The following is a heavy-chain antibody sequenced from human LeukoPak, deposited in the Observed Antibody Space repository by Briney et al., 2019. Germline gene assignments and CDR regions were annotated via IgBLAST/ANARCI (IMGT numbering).Heavy chain of an antibody. CDR1: GGSISTSNYY. CDR3: ARGNIYIDA. V-gene: IGHV4-39*07. CDR2: IFYSGST. D-gene: IGHD2/OR15-2a*01. Sequence: SETLSLTCTVSGGSISTSNYYWGWIRQPPGKGLEWIGNIFYSGSTYYSPSLKSRVTISVDKSKNQFSLNLRSVTAADTAVYYCARGNIYIDAWGKGTTVTVSS. J-gene: IGHJ6*03.